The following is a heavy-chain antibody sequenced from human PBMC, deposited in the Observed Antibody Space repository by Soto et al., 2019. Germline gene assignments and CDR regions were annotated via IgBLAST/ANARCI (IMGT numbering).Heavy chain of an antibody. J-gene: IGHJ3*02. D-gene: IGHD2-15*01. CDR1: GYTFTSYD. CDR3: VSVVVVAATRAFDI. V-gene: IGHV1-8*01. CDR2: MNPNSDNT. Sequence: ASVKVSCKASGYTFTSYDINWVRQATGQGLEWMGWMNPNSDNTGYAQKFQGRVTMTRNTSISTAYMELRSLRSDDTAVYYCVSVVVVAATRAFDIWGQGTMVTVSS.